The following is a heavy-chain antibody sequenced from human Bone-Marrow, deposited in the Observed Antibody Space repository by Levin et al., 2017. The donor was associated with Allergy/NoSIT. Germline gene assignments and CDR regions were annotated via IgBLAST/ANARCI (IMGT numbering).Heavy chain of an antibody. Sequence: SETLSLTCSVSGASISTGGFYWTWFRQHPGKGLEWLGYRYRSGSGYYNPSLSGRFSITVDTPKNQFSMKLLSVTAADTAMYFCARVRLAYQCTETDCPSDWGQGTLVTVSS. D-gene: IGHD2-8*02. CDR2: RYRSGSG. CDR3: ARVRLAYQCTETDCPSD. CDR1: GASISTGGFY. J-gene: IGHJ4*02. V-gene: IGHV4-31*03.